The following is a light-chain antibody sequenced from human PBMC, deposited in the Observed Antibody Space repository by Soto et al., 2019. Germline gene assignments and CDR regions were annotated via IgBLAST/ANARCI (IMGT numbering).Light chain of an antibody. Sequence: DIQMTQFPSTLSASVGDRVTITCRASQTTNTWLAWYQQKPGTAPKLLIYDASSLEGGVPTRFSASGSGTEFTLTISILQPDDAATYYCQQDISYPYTFGQGTKVEIK. CDR3: QQDISYPYT. J-gene: IGKJ2*01. CDR1: QTTNTW. CDR2: DAS. V-gene: IGKV1-5*01.